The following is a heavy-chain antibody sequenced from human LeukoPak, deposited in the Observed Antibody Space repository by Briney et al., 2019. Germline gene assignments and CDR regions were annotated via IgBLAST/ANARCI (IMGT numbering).Heavy chain of an antibody. Sequence: PSETLSLTCTVSGGSISSYYWSWIRQPPGKGLEWIGYIYTSGSTNYNPSLKSRVTISVDTSKNQFSLKLSSVTAADTAVYYCARCLYSCGYVTNYYYYYMDVWGKGTTVTVSS. CDR1: GGSISSYY. D-gene: IGHD5-18*01. CDR2: IYTSGST. CDR3: ARCLYSCGYVTNYYYYYMDV. V-gene: IGHV4-4*09. J-gene: IGHJ6*03.